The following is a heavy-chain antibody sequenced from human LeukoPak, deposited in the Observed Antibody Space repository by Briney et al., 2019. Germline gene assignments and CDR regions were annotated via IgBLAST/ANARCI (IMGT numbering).Heavy chain of an antibody. CDR2: IKHDGSEK. Sequence: PGESLRLSCAASGFPFSYYFMTWIRQAPGKGLEWVASIKHDGSEKYYVDSVKGRFTISRDDAKNSLYLQMNSLRAEDTAVYYCARETQGLDYWGQGTLVTVSS. V-gene: IGHV3-7*01. J-gene: IGHJ4*02. CDR3: ARETQGLDY. CDR1: GFPFSYYF.